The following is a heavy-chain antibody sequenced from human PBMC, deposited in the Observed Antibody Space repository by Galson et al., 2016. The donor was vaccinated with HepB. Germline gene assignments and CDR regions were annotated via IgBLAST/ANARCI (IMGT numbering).Heavy chain of an antibody. CDR2: ITSSGSST. V-gene: IGHV3-23*01. Sequence: SLRLSCAASGFSISTYSMNWVRQAPGKGLEWVSVITSSGSSTYSADSVKGRFTISRDNSKNRLYLQMNSLRAEDTAVYYCAKMGPTILSPFDSWGQGSLVSVSS. D-gene: IGHD3-3*01. CDR1: GFSISTYS. J-gene: IGHJ4*02. CDR3: AKMGPTILSPFDS.